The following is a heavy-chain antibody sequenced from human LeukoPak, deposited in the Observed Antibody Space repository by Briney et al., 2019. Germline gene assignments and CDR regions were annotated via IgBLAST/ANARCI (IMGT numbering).Heavy chain of an antibody. CDR1: GFTFSDHY. J-gene: IGHJ4*02. D-gene: IGHD4-17*01. Sequence: GGSLRLSCAASGFTFSDHYMSWVRQAPGKGLEWVGRIKSKRGGGTTDYAAPVKGRFTISRDDSKNTLYLQMDSLKTEDTAIYYCVHDGDYEGRFDSWGQGTLVTVSS. V-gene: IGHV3-15*01. CDR2: IKSKRGGGTT. CDR3: VHDGDYEGRFDS.